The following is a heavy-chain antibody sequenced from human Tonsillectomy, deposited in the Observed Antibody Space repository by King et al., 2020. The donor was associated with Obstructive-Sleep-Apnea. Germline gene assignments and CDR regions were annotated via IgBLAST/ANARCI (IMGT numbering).Heavy chain of an antibody. CDR2: IYWDDDK. CDR3: AHRGPLAHYFDS. CDR1: GFSLSTNGEG. D-gene: IGHD3-3*02. V-gene: IGHV2-5*02. Sequence: ITLKESGPKLVKPTQTLTLTCTFSGFSLSTNGEGVGWIRQPPGKALEWLALIYWDDDKRYSPSLKSSLTITKDTSKNQVVLTMTNMDPVDTATYYCAHRGPLAHYFDSWGQGTLVTVSS. J-gene: IGHJ4*02.